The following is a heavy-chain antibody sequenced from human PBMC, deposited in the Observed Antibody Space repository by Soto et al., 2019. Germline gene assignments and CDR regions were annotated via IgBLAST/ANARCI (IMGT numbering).Heavy chain of an antibody. J-gene: IGHJ4*02. CDR1: GDSMSSGDYY. V-gene: IGHV4-30-4*01. D-gene: IGHD4-4*01. Sequence: QVQLQESGPGLVKPSQTLSLTCTVSGDSMSSGDYYWSWISQPPGKDLEWIGYIYYSGSTYYNPSLKSRVTILVDTSKNKFSLKLTSVTAADTAVYYCARHSSTASFDYWGQGTLVTVSS. CDR3: ARHSSTASFDY. CDR2: IYYSGST.